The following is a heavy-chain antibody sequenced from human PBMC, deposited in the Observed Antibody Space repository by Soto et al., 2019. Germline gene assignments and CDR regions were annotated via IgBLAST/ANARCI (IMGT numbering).Heavy chain of an antibody. V-gene: IGHV4-31*03. J-gene: IGHJ3*02. CDR1: GGSISSGGYY. Sequence: SETLSLTCTVSGGSISSGGYYWSWIRQHPGKGLEWIGYIYYSGSTYYNPSLKSRVTISVDTSKNQFSLKLSSVTAADTAVYYCARGCGGDLGAFDIWGQGTMVTVSS. CDR3: ARGCGGDLGAFDI. D-gene: IGHD2-21*02. CDR2: IYYSGST.